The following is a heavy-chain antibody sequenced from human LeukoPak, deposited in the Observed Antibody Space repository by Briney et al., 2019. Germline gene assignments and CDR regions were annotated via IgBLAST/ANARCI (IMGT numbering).Heavy chain of an antibody. Sequence: PSETLSLTCAVYGGSFSGYYWSWIRQPPGKGLEWIGEINHSGSTNYNPSLKSRVTISVDTSKSQFSLKLISVTAADTAVYYCARGSRGDGAAFDIWGQGTMVTVSS. J-gene: IGHJ3*02. V-gene: IGHV4-34*01. CDR2: INHSGST. CDR1: GGSFSGYY. CDR3: ARGSRGDGAAFDI. D-gene: IGHD7-27*01.